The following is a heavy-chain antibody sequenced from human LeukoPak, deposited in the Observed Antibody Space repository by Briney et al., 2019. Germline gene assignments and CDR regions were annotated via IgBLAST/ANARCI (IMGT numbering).Heavy chain of an antibody. CDR3: VRSAKTFDY. Sequence: GGSLRLSCAAYGFTFSSSWMSWVRQAPGKGLEWVANIKHDGTEKYCVDSVKGRFTISRDNAKNSLYLQMNSLRAEDTAVYYCVRSAKTFDYWGQGTLVTVSS. V-gene: IGHV3-7*01. CDR2: IKHDGTEK. J-gene: IGHJ4*02. CDR1: GFTFSSSW.